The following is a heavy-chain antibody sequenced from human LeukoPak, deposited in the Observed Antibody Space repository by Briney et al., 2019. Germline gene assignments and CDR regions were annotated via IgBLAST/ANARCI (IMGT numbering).Heavy chain of an antibody. V-gene: IGHV1-69*13. CDR1: GGTFSSYA. Sequence: SVKVSCKASGGTFSSYAISWVRQAPGQGLEWMGGTIPIFGTANYAQKFQGRVTITADESTSTAYMELSSLRSEDTAVYYCARSEGYCSGGSCYYFDYWGQGTLVTVSS. J-gene: IGHJ4*02. CDR2: TIPIFGTA. D-gene: IGHD2-15*01. CDR3: ARSEGYCSGGSCYYFDY.